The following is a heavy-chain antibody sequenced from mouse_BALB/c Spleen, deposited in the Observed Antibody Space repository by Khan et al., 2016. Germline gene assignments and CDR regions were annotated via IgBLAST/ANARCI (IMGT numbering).Heavy chain of an antibody. CDR1: GYTFTSYW. D-gene: IGHD3-3*01. Sequence: DLVKPGASVKLSCKASGYTFTSYWINWIKQRPGQGLEWIGRIAPGSGSTYYNEMFKGKATLTVATSSRTAYIHLSSLSSEDSAVYFCAREGPLPVMHYWGQGTAVTVYS. CDR2: IAPGSGST. J-gene: IGHJ4*01. CDR3: AREGPLPVMHY. V-gene: IGHV1S41*01.